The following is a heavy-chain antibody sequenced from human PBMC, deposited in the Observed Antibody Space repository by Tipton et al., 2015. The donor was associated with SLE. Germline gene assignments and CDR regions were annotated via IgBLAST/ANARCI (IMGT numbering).Heavy chain of an antibody. D-gene: IGHD3-16*01. Sequence: SLRLSCAASGFTYSGDAMHWVRQAPGKGLEWGAFIRAGGSNKDYADSGKGRFTISRDNSKNTLYLQMNRLRVEDTAVYYCAGGTGAYFDHWGQGTLVTVSS. CDR3: AGGTGAYFDH. V-gene: IGHV3-30*02. J-gene: IGHJ4*02. CDR1: GFTYSGDA. CDR2: IRAGGSNK.